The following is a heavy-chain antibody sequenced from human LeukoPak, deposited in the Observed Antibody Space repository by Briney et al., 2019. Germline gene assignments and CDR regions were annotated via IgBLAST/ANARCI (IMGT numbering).Heavy chain of an antibody. CDR3: ARDGRLRNGYDNFYI. J-gene: IGHJ4*02. Sequence: ASVKVSCKASGYTFSGFYINWVRQAPGQGLEWMGWINPKKGDTHYAQDFLGRVTMTRDTSISTAYMELSRLTSDDTAVYYCARDGRLRNGYDNFYIWGQGTLVTVSS. D-gene: IGHD5-18*01. CDR2: INPKKGDT. CDR1: GYTFSGFY. V-gene: IGHV1-2*02.